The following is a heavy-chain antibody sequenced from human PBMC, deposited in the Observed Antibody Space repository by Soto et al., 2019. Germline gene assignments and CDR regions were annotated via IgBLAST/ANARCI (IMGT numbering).Heavy chain of an antibody. CDR1: GGSFSGYY. V-gene: IGHV4-34*01. CDR2: INHSGST. D-gene: IGHD3-10*01. Sequence: SETLSLTCAVYGGSFSGYYWSWIRQPPGKGLEWIGEINHSGSTNYNPSLKSRVTISVDTSKNQLSLKLSSVTAADTAVYYCARALVLLWFGELRVWGQGTLVTVSS. J-gene: IGHJ4*02. CDR3: ARALVLLWFGELRV.